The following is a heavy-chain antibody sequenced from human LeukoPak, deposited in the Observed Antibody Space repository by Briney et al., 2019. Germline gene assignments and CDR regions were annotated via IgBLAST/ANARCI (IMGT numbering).Heavy chain of an antibody. J-gene: IGHJ4*02. CDR1: GFTFSSYG. D-gene: IGHD4-17*01. CDR3: AKDGHYGDYVFYFDY. Sequence: GGSLRLSCAASGFTFSSYGMHWFRQALGKGLDCYAVISYDGSNKYYADSVKGRFTISRDNSKNTLYLQMNSLRDEDTAVYYCAKDGHYGDYVFYFDYWGQGTLVTVSS. V-gene: IGHV3-30*18. CDR2: ISYDGSNK.